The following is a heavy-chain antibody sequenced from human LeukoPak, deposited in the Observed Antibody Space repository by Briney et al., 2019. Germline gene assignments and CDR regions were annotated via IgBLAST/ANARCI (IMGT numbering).Heavy chain of an antibody. CDR3: AKDYSSSWYRYFQH. CDR1: GFTFSTYA. D-gene: IGHD6-13*01. V-gene: IGHV3-23*01. Sequence: GSLDLSWAASGFTFSTYAMSWVRPAPGKGLGWVLSISGSGGSTYYADSVEGRFTISRDNSENTVYLHMNSLRAEDTAVYYCAKDYSSSWYRYFQHWGQGTLVTVSS. CDR2: ISGSGGST. J-gene: IGHJ1*01.